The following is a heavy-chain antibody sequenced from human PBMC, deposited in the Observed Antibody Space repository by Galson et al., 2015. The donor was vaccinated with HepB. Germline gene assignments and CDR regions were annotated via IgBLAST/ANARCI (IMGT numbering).Heavy chain of an antibody. CDR1: GFLLTTSGMC. Sequence: PALVKPTQTLTLTCTFSGFLLTTSGMCVNWIRQPPGKALEWLALIYWDDDKRYSPSLKSKLTITKDTSKNQVVLTMTNMDPVDTATYYCAHRRSIVGAPLRYAFDIWGQGTMVIVSS. CDR3: AHRRSIVGAPLRYAFDI. V-gene: IGHV2-5*08. D-gene: IGHD1-26*01. J-gene: IGHJ3*02. CDR2: IYWDDDK.